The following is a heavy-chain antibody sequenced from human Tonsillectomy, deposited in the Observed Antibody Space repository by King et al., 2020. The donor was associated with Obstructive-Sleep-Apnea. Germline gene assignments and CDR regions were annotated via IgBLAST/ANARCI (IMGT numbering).Heavy chain of an antibody. CDR1: GFTFSSYS. Sequence: VQLVESGGGLVKPGGSLRLSCAASGFTFSSYSMNWVRQAPGKGLEWVSSISSSSSYIYYADSVKGRFTISRDNAKNSLYLQMNSLRAEDTAVYYCARDPSGWTQPFDYWGQGTLVTVSS. J-gene: IGHJ4*02. D-gene: IGHD6-19*01. V-gene: IGHV3-21*01. CDR3: ARDPSGWTQPFDY. CDR2: ISSSSSYI.